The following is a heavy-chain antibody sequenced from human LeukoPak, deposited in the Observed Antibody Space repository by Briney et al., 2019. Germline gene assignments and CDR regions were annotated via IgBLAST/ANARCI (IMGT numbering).Heavy chain of an antibody. V-gene: IGHV3-23*01. J-gene: IGHJ6*02. D-gene: IGHD2-15*01. CDR2: ISGSGGST. CDR3: AKGDIVVVVAATFTYYYGMDV. Sequence: GGSLRLSCAASGFTVSSNYMTWVRQPPGKGLEWVSAISGSGGSTYYADSVKGRFTISRDNSKNTLYLQMNSLRAEDTAVYYCAKGDIVVVVAATFTYYYGMDVWGQGTTVAVSS. CDR1: GFTVSSNY.